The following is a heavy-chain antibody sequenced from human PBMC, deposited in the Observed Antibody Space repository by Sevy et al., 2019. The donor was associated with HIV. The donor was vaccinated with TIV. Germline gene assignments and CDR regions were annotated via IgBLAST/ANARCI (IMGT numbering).Heavy chain of an antibody. CDR2: ISNNGDRT. J-gene: IGHJ6*02. Sequence: GGSLRLSCAASGFTFSNYAMNWVRQAPGKGLESISSISNNGDRTYYIDSVRGRLTISRDNSKNIRYLQMHGLRAEDAATYYCAKVLSVTFSYGYGLDVWGQGTTVTVSS. CDR3: AKVLSVTFSYGYGLDV. CDR1: GFTFSNYA. D-gene: IGHD4-4*01. V-gene: IGHV3-23*01.